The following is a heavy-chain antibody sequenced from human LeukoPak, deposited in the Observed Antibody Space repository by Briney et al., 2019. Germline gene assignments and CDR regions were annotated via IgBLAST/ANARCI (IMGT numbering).Heavy chain of an antibody. D-gene: IGHD3-9*01. CDR2: ICHSGST. V-gene: IGHV4-38-2*02. CDR1: GYSISSGYY. J-gene: IGHJ4*02. CDR3: ARLGGDILTGYRDIDY. Sequence: SETLSLTCTVSGYSISSGYYWGWIRQPPGKGLEWIGSICHSGSTYYNPSLKSRLTISVDTSKNQFSLKLSSVTAADTAVYYCARLGGDILTGYRDIDYWGQGTLVTVSS.